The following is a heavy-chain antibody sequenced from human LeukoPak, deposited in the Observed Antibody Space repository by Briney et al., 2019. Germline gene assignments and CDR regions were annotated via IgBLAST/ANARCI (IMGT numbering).Heavy chain of an antibody. J-gene: IGHJ3*02. V-gene: IGHV4-39*07. CDR1: GGSISSSSYY. CDR2: IYYSGST. CDR3: ARAVGSGSYGPGLDAFDI. D-gene: IGHD5-18*01. Sequence: ASETLSLTCTVSGGSISSSSYYWGWIRQPPGKGLEWIGSIYYSGSTYYNPSLKSRVTISVDTSKNQFSLKLSSVTAADTAVYYCARAVGSGSYGPGLDAFDIWGQGTMVTVSS.